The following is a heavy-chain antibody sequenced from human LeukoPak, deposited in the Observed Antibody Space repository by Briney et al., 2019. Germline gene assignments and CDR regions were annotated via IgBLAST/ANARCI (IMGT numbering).Heavy chain of an antibody. D-gene: IGHD6-13*01. CDR2: INPSGGST. CDR1: GGTFSSYA. CDR3: ARLSGYSSSWYPIDY. J-gene: IGHJ4*02. V-gene: IGHV1-46*01. Sequence: ASVKVSCKASGGTFSSYAISWVRQAPGQGLEWMGIINPSGGSTSYAQKFQGRVTMTRDMSTSTVYMELSSLRSEDTAVYYCARLSGYSSSWYPIDYWGQGTLVTVSS.